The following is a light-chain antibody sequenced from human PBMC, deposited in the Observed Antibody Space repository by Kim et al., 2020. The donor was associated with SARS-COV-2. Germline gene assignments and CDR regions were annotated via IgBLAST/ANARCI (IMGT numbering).Light chain of an antibody. CDR1: QSIGGW. J-gene: IGKJ5*01. V-gene: IGKV1-5*01. CDR2: DAS. CDR3: QHHSTYPIT. Sequence: IQLTQSPSTLSASVGDRVTITCRASQSIGGWLAWYQQKPGKAPKLLIYDASSVESGVPSRFSGSGSGTEFTLTIISLQPDDSATYYCQHHSTYPITFGQGTRLEIK.